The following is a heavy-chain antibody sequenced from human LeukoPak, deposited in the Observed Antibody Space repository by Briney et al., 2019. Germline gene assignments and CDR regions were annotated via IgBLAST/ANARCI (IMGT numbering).Heavy chain of an antibody. V-gene: IGHV4-34*01. Sequence: SETLSLTCAVYGGSFSGYYWSWIRQPPGKGPEWNGEINHSGSTNYNPSLKSRVTISVDTSKNQFSLKLSSVTAVDTAVYYCARKAVVVVAAVDYWGQGALVTVSS. CDR1: GGSFSGYY. J-gene: IGHJ4*02. CDR3: ARKAVVVVAAVDY. D-gene: IGHD2-15*01. CDR2: INHSGST.